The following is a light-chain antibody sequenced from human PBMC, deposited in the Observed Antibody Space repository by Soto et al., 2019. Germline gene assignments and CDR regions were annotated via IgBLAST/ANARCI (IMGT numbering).Light chain of an antibody. CDR2: GAS. CDR1: QSVSSN. J-gene: IGKJ3*01. Sequence: EIVMTQSPATLSVSPGERATLSCRASQSVSSNLAWYQQKPGQAPRLLIYGASTRATGFPARFSGSGSGTEITLIRVRLQSEDFAVYYCQRYNNRHPFTFGPGTKVDI. V-gene: IGKV3-15*01. CDR3: QRYNNRHPFT.